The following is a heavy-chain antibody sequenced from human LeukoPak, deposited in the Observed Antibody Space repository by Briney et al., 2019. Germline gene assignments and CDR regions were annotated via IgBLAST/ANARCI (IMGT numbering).Heavy chain of an antibody. Sequence: KPSETLSLTCAVYGGSFSGYYWSWIRQPPGKGLEWIGEINHSGSTNYNPSLKSRVTISVDTSKNQFSLKLSSVTAADTAVYYCARGNSSSWFFDYWGQGTLVTVSS. CDR2: INHSGST. CDR3: ARGNSSSWFFDY. D-gene: IGHD6-13*01. CDR1: GGSFSGYY. V-gene: IGHV4-34*01. J-gene: IGHJ4*02.